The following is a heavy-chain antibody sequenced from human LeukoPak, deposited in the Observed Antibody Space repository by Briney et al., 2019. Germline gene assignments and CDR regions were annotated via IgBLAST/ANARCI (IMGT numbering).Heavy chain of an antibody. J-gene: IGHJ4*02. Sequence: PGGSLRLSCAASGFTVSSNFMNWVRQAPGRGLEWVSVIYSGGSTSYADSVKVRFTISRDNSKNTLFLQMNSLRIDDTAVYYCAREGYSSGSRTGIDYWGQGTLVTVSS. V-gene: IGHV3-66*02. D-gene: IGHD5-18*01. CDR2: IYSGGST. CDR3: AREGYSSGSRTGIDY. CDR1: GFTVSSNF.